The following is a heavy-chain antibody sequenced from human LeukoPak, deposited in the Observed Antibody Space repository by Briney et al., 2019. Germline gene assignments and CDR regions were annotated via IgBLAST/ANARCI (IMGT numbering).Heavy chain of an antibody. J-gene: IGHJ4*02. D-gene: IGHD5-18*01. V-gene: IGHV4-39*01. CDR1: GGSISSSSYY. CDR3: ARQGKDTAMVRSLDYFDY. CDR2: IYYSGST. Sequence: SETLSLTCTVSGGSISSSSYYWGWIRQPPGKGLEWIGRIYYSGSTYYNPSLKSRVTISVDTSKNQFSLKLSSVTAADTAVYYCARQGKDTAMVRSLDYFDYWGQGTLVTVSS.